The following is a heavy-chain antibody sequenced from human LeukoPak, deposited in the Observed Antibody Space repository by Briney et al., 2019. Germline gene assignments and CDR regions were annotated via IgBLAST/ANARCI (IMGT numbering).Heavy chain of an antibody. J-gene: IGHJ4*02. Sequence: AVSVKVSCKASGYTFSGYCMNWVRQAPGQGREWVGWISTYSAGTKYRQKFQGRVPTTRDTSISTAYLKLSRLRSVDTAVYYCARDLTIVGGVSDPRICGQWGGGHLVPV. V-gene: IGHV1-2*02. CDR3: ARDLTIVGGVSDPRICGQ. D-gene: IGHD3-3*01. CDR1: GYTFSGYC. CDR2: ISTYSAGT.